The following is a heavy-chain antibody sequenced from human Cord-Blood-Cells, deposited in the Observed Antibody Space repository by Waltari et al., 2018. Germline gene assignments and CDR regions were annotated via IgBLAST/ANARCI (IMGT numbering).Heavy chain of an antibody. CDR1: GGSFSGYY. Sequence: QVQLQQWGAGLLKPSETLSLTCAVYGGSFSGYYWSWIRQPPGKGLEWIGEINHSGSTNYNPSLKSRVTISVDTSKNQFSLKLSSVTAADTAVYYCARHSLNEYASPFDYWGQGTLVTVSS. CDR3: ARHSLNEYASPFDY. D-gene: IGHD1-1*01. J-gene: IGHJ4*02. CDR2: INHSGST. V-gene: IGHV4-34*01.